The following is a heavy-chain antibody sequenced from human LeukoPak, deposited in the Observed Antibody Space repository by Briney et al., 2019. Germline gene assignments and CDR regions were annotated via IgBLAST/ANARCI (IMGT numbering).Heavy chain of an antibody. Sequence: PSETLSLTCAVSGGSISSGGYSWSWIRQPPGKGLEWIGYIYHSGSTYHNPSLKSRVTISVDRSKNQFSLKLSSVTAADTAVYYCARVGTYGSGSYLSWLDYWGQGTLVTVSS. V-gene: IGHV4-30-2*01. CDR1: GGSISSGGYS. J-gene: IGHJ4*02. D-gene: IGHD3-10*01. CDR2: IYHSGST. CDR3: ARVGTYGSGSYLSWLDY.